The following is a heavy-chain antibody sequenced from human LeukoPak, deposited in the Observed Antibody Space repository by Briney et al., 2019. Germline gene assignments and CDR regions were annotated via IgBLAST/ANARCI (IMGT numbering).Heavy chain of an antibody. CDR2: INSDGSST. Sequence: PGGSLRLSCAASGFTFSKYWMHWVRQAPGKGLVWVSRINSDGSSTSYADSVRGRFTISRDNSKNTLYLQMNSLRAEDTAVYYCARSDYYDSSSYFDYWGQGTLVTVSS. V-gene: IGHV3-74*01. J-gene: IGHJ4*02. D-gene: IGHD3-22*01. CDR3: ARSDYYDSSSYFDY. CDR1: GFTFSKYW.